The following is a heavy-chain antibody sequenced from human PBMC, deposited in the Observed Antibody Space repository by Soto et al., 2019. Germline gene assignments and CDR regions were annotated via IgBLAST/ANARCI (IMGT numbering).Heavy chain of an antibody. J-gene: IGHJ2*01. D-gene: IGHD1-20*01. CDR3: GRGAYNADGDDLCFVL. V-gene: IGHV3-7*01. CDR2: IKLDGSEK. CDR1: GFTFRGYW. Sequence: EVQLVESGGGLVQPGGSLRLSCAASGFTFRGYWMSWVRQAPGKGLEWVANIKLDGSEKYYVDSVKGRFTISIDNATNSMYLQMNSLRAEDTAVYYCGRGAYNADGDDLCFVLWGRGTLVTVAS.